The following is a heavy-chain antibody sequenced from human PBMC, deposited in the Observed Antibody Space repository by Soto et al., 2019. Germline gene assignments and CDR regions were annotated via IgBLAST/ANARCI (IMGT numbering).Heavy chain of an antibody. CDR1: GGSISSYY. J-gene: IGHJ4*02. Sequence: SETLSLTCTVSGGSISSYYWSWIRQPPGKGLDWIGYSYYSGSTNYNPSLNSRVTISVDTSKNQFSLKLSSVTAADTAVYYCARHRPPKYSSSWYVVDYWGQGTLVTVSS. D-gene: IGHD6-13*01. CDR2: SYYSGST. CDR3: ARHRPPKYSSSWYVVDY. V-gene: IGHV4-59*08.